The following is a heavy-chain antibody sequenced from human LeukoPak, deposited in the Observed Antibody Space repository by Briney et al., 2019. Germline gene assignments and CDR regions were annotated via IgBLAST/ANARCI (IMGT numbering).Heavy chain of an antibody. D-gene: IGHD5-12*01. CDR3: ARRRDIALDP. V-gene: IGHV4-39*01. CDR2: IYYSGST. Sequence: SSETLSLTCTVSGGSISSSSYYWGWIRQPPGKGLEWIGSIYYSGSTYYNPSLKSRVTISVDTSKNQFSLKLSSVTAADTAVYYCARRRDIALDPWGQGTLVTVSS. J-gene: IGHJ5*02. CDR1: GGSISSSSYY.